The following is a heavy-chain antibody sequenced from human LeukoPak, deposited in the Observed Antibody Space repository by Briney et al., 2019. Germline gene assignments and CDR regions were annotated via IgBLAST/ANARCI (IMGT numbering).Heavy chain of an antibody. Sequence: QSGGSLRLSCAAPGFTFSSYAMSWVRQAPGKGLEWVSAISGNGGSTYYADSVKGRFTISRDISKNTLYLQMNSLRAEDTAVYYCAKAGLGHSYGSSLYYFDYWGQGTLVTVSS. CDR2: ISGNGGST. D-gene: IGHD5-18*01. CDR3: AKAGLGHSYGSSLYYFDY. V-gene: IGHV3-23*01. J-gene: IGHJ4*02. CDR1: GFTFSSYA.